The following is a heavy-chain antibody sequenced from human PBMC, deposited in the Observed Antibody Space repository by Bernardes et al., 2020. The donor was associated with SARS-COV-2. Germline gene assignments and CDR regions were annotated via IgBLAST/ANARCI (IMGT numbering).Heavy chain of an antibody. Sequence: GGSLRLSCAASGFSFSDYYMNWIRQAPGKGLEWVAYISGTSTYTNYADSVKGRFTISRDNAKNSLYLQMNSLRAEDTAVYYCARRGLILSDGMDVWGQGTTVTVSS. D-gene: IGHD3-10*01. J-gene: IGHJ6*02. CDR1: GFSFSDYY. CDR3: ARRGLILSDGMDV. CDR2: ISGTSTYT. V-gene: IGHV3-11*06.